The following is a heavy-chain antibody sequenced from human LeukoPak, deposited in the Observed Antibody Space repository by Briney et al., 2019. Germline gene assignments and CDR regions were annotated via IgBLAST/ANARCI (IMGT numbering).Heavy chain of an antibody. D-gene: IGHD3-10*01. J-gene: IGHJ6*03. CDR1: GGSIGSGGYY. CDR3: ARGVPRGYYMDV. CDR2: IYYSGST. V-gene: IGHV4-31*03. Sequence: PSQTLSLTCTVSGGSIGSGGYYWSWIRQHPGKGLEWIGYIYYSGSTYYNPSLKSRVTISVDTSKNQFSLKLSSVTAADTAVYYCARGVPRGYYMDVWGKGTTVTVSS.